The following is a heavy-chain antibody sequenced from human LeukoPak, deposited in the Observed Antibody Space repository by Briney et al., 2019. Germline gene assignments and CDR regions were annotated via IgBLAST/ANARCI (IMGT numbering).Heavy chain of an antibody. D-gene: IGHD3-22*01. CDR2: INHSGST. J-gene: IGHJ4*02. Sequence: PSETLSLTCAVYGGSFSGYYWSWIRQPPGKGLECIGEINHSGSTNYNPSLKSRVTISVDTSKNQFSLKLSSVTAADTAVYYCARGTYYYDSSGYSFDYWGQGTLVTVSS. CDR1: GGSFSGYY. CDR3: ARGTYYYDSSGYSFDY. V-gene: IGHV4-34*01.